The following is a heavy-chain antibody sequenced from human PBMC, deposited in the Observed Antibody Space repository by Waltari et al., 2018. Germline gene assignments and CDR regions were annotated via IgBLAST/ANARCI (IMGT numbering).Heavy chain of an antibody. CDR1: GFTFSSYT. CDR3: AREGQYYYDSPGALDI. V-gene: IGHV3-30-3*01. D-gene: IGHD3-22*01. Sequence: QVQLVESGGGVVQPGGYLRLSCEASGFTFSSYTMHWVRQAPGKGLEWVAVISYDATNKYLADSVKGRFTISRDNSKNTVSLQMNSLRPEDTAIYYCAREGQYYYDSPGALDIWGQGTMVTVSS. CDR2: ISYDATNK. J-gene: IGHJ3*02.